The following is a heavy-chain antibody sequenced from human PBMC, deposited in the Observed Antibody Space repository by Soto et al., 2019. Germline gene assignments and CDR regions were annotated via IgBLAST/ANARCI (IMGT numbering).Heavy chain of an antibody. CDR3: ARDGYYDILTGYYTPDY. CDR2: ISSLSSYT. CDR1: GFIFSDYY. D-gene: IGHD3-9*01. V-gene: IGHV3-11*06. Sequence: QVQLVASGGGLVKPGGSLSLSCAASGFIFSDYYMTWLRQAPGKGLEWISYISSLSSYTNYADSVKGRFTISRDNAKKSLYLQMDSLRAEDTAVYYCARDGYYDILTGYYTPDYWGQGTLVTVSS. J-gene: IGHJ4*02.